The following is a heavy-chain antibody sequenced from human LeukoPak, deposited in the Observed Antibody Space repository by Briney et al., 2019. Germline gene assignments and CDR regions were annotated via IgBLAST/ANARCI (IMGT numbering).Heavy chain of an antibody. D-gene: IGHD3-3*01. CDR2: IKSKIDGDAV. J-gene: IGHJ4*02. CDR1: GLSFANAW. V-gene: IGHV3-15*01. Sequence: GGSLRLSCEASGLSFANAWMCWVRQTPGKGLEWIGRIKSKIDGDAVDYAEAVKGRITISRDDWKNTLFLDLTTLKTDDTDVYFCTTAPSYYNFKSFDFWGQGTVVTVSA. CDR3: TTAPSYYNFKSFDF.